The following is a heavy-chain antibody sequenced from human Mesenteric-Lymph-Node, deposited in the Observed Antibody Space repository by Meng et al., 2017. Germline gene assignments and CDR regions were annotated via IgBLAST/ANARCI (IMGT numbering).Heavy chain of an antibody. V-gene: IGHV4-4*07. D-gene: IGHD3-22*01. CDR2: IYTSGST. J-gene: IGHJ3*02. CDR1: GGSISSYY. CDR3: TTDRSGSGYYYGAFDI. Sequence: SETLSLTCTVSGGSISSYYWSWIRQPAGKGLEWIGRIYTSGSTNYNPSLKSRVTMSVDTSKNQFSLKLSSVTAADTAVYYCTTDRSGSGYYYGAFDIWGQGTMVTVSS.